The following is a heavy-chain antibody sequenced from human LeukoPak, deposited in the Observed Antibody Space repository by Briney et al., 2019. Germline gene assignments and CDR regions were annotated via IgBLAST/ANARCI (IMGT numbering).Heavy chain of an antibody. CDR3: AKRWSMGRSGHEWGRYFDY. CDR1: GFTFSSYG. CDR2: ISGSGGST. Sequence: PGGSLRLSCAASGFTFSSYGMSWVRQAPGKGLEWVSAISGSGGSTYYADSVKGRFTISRDNSKNTLYLQMNSLRAEDTAVYYRAKRWSMGRSGHEWGRYFDYWGQGTLVTVPS. V-gene: IGHV3-23*01. D-gene: IGHD2-8*02. J-gene: IGHJ4*02.